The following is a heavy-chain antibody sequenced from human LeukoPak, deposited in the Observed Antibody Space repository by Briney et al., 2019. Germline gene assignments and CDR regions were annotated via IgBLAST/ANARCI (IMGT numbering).Heavy chain of an antibody. CDR2: ISISSSSI. CDR1: GFTFRSYT. Sequence: GGSLRLSCAASGFTFRSYTMNWLRQAPGKGPQWVSHISISSSSIYYADSVKGRFSISRDNAKNSLYLQMNSLRAEDTAVYYCARGALAVAGSVIDFWGQGTLVTVSS. D-gene: IGHD6-19*01. V-gene: IGHV3-48*01. J-gene: IGHJ4*02. CDR3: ARGALAVAGSVIDF.